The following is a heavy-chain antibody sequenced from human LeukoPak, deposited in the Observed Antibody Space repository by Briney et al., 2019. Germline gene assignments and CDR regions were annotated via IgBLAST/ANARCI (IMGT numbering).Heavy chain of an antibody. J-gene: IGHJ4*02. CDR2: IYHSGST. D-gene: IGHD4-23*01. Sequence: PSETLSLTCTVSGGSISSGGYYWSWIRQPPGKGLEWIGYIYHSGSTYYNPSLKSRVTISVDTSKNQFSLKLSSVTAADTAVYYCARGDYGGNLDYWGQGTLVAVSS. CDR3: ARGDYGGNLDY. V-gene: IGHV4-30-2*01. CDR1: GGSISSGGYY.